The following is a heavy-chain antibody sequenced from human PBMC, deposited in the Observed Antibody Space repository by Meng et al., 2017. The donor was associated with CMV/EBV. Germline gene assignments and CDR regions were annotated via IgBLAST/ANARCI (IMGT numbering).Heavy chain of an antibody. CDR2: IYYSGST. D-gene: IGHD6-13*01. J-gene: IGHJ4*02. V-gene: IGHV4-39*01. CDR1: GGSISSSSYY. CDR3: ARHKGASSSWRGGFDY. Sequence: SETLSLTCTVSGGSISSSSYYWGWLRQPPGKGLEWIGSIYYSGSTYYNPSLKSRVTISVDTSKNQFSLKLSSVTAADTAVYYCARHKGASSSWRGGFDYWGQGTLVTVSS.